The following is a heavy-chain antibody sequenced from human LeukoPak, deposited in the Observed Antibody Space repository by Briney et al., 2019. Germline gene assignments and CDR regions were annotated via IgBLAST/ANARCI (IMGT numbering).Heavy chain of an antibody. CDR3: ARGLQWLVKYYFDY. V-gene: IGHV4-34*01. Sequence: PSETLSLTCAVYGGSFSGYYWSWIRQPPGKGLEWIGEINHSGSTNYNPSLKSRVTISVDTSKNQFSLKLSSVTAADTAVYYCARGLQWLVKYYFDYWGQGTLVTVSS. J-gene: IGHJ4*02. CDR2: INHSGST. CDR1: GGSFSGYY. D-gene: IGHD6-19*01.